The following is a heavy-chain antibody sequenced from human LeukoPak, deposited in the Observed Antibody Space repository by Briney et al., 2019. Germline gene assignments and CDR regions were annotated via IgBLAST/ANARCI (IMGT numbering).Heavy chain of an antibody. J-gene: IGHJ6*03. V-gene: IGHV3-11*01. Sequence: GGSLRLSCAASGFTFSDYCISWIRQAPGKGLEWVSYISSGGSTVHYADSVKGRFTIYRDNAKKSLYLQMSSLRAEDTAVYYCARESDYGYYYYIDVWGKGTTVTVSS. CDR3: ARESDYGYYYYIDV. D-gene: IGHD4-17*01. CDR2: ISSGGSTV. CDR1: GFTFSDYC.